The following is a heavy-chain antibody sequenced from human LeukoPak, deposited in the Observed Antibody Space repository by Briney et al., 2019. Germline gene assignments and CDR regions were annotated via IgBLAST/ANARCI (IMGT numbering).Heavy chain of an antibody. CDR2: ISGSGGST. D-gene: IGHD2-2*01. Sequence: GGSLRLSCAASGFXFSSYAMSWVRQAPGKGLEWVSAISGSGGSTYYADSVKGRFTISRDNSKNTLYLQMNSLRAEDTAVYYCAKVGCSSTSCYGRDYWGQGTLVTVSS. V-gene: IGHV3-23*01. J-gene: IGHJ4*02. CDR3: AKVGCSSTSCYGRDY. CDR1: GFXFSSYA.